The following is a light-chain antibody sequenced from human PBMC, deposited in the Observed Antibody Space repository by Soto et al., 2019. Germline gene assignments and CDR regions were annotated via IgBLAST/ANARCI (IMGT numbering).Light chain of an antibody. CDR2: KAS. Sequence: DIQMTQSPSTLSASVGDRVTITCRASQSVNSWVAWYQQKPGRAPKVLIHKASSLESGVPSRFSGSGSATEFTLTIRSLQPDDFATYYCQHYDNSSWKVGQVTEVDI. V-gene: IGKV1-5*03. CDR3: QHYDNSSWK. J-gene: IGKJ1*01. CDR1: QSVNSW.